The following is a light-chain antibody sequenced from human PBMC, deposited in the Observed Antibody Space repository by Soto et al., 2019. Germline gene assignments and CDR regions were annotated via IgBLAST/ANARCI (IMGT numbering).Light chain of an antibody. CDR3: TSYRSSSTLDV. V-gene: IGLV2-14*01. CDR2: EVN. J-gene: IGLJ1*01. CDR1: SSDVGGYNY. Sequence: QSVLTHPASVSGSPGQSITNSCTGTSSDVGGYNYVSWYQQYPGKAPKLIIYEVNKRPSGVSNRFSGSKSGNTASLTISGLQADDESDYYCTSYRSSSTLDVFGTGTKVTVL.